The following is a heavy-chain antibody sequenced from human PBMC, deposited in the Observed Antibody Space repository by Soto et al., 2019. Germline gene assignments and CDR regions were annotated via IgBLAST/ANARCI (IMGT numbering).Heavy chain of an antibody. J-gene: IGHJ5*02. CDR3: ARESAGSGKNNWFDP. D-gene: IGHD3-10*01. CDR2: IHDSGST. Sequence: ETLSLTCAVSGGSVGSDNWWNWVRQTPGKGLEWIGYIHDSGSTYYNPSLKSRVTMSLDTSRNQFFLQLNSVTAADTAVYYCARESAGSGKNNWFDPWGQGMLVTVSS. V-gene: IGHV4-61*01. CDR1: GGSVGSDNW.